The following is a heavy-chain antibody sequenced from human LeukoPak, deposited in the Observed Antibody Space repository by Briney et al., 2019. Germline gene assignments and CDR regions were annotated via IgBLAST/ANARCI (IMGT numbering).Heavy chain of an antibody. CDR3: AKDEYSSTPMSLWGY. V-gene: IGHV3-23*01. CDR1: GFTFSSYA. J-gene: IGHJ4*02. CDR2: ISGSGGST. D-gene: IGHD6-6*01. Sequence: GGALRLSCAASGFTFSSYAMSWVRQAPGKGLEWVSAISGSGGSTYYADSVKGRFTISRDNSKNTLYLQMNSRRAADTAVYYCAKDEYSSTPMSLWGYWGQGTLVTVSS.